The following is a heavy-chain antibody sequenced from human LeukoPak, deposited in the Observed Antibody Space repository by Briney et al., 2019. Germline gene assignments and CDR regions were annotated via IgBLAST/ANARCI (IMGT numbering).Heavy chain of an antibody. J-gene: IGHJ3*02. D-gene: IGHD3-10*01. V-gene: IGHV3-30*03. Sequence: GRSLRLSCAASGFTFSSYGMHWVRQAPGKGLEWVAVISYDGSNKYYADSVKGRFTISRDNSKNTLYLQMNSLRAEDTAVYYCATLWFGESYDAFDIWGQGTMVTVSS. CDR1: GFTFSSYG. CDR2: ISYDGSNK. CDR3: ATLWFGESYDAFDI.